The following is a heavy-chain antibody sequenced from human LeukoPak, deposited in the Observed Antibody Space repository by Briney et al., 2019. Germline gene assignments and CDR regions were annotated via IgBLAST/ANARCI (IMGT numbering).Heavy chain of an antibody. J-gene: IGHJ4*02. CDR1: GFTFSSYD. CDR3: ARSRPCGGDCYSYDY. V-gene: IGHV3-13*01. CDR2: IGTAGDT. Sequence: GGSLRLSCAASGFTFSSYDMHWVRQATGKGLEWVSAIGTAGDTYYPGSVKGRFTISRENAKNSLYLQMNSLRAEDTAVYYCARSRPCGGDCYSYDYWGQGTLVTASS. D-gene: IGHD2-21*02.